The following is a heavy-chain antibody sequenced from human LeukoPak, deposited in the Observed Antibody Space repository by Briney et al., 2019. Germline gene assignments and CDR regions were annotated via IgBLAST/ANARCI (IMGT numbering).Heavy chain of an antibody. CDR3: ARRSVDSYEIFDY. J-gene: IGHJ4*02. CDR2: INAGNGNT. D-gene: IGHD5-18*01. Sequence: ASVKVSCKASGYTFTSYAMHWVRQAPGQRLEWMGWINAGNGNTKYSQKFQGRVTITRDTSAGTAYMELSSLRSEDTAVYYCARRSVDSYEIFDYWGQGTLVTVSS. V-gene: IGHV1-3*01. CDR1: GYTFTSYA.